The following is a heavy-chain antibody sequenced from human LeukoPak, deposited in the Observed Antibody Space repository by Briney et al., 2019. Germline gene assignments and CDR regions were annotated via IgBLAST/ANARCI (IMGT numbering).Heavy chain of an antibody. CDR1: GYSFTSYW. CDR3: VRGGAARQGGLNYYYMDV. D-gene: IGHD6-6*01. V-gene: IGHV5-51*01. CDR2: IYPGDSDT. Sequence: GESLKISCKGSGYSFTSYWIGWLRQMPGKGLEWRGIIYPGDSDTRYSPSFQGQVTISADKTISTAYLQWSSLKASDTAMYYCVRGGAARQGGLNYYYMDVWGKGTTVTVSS. J-gene: IGHJ6*03.